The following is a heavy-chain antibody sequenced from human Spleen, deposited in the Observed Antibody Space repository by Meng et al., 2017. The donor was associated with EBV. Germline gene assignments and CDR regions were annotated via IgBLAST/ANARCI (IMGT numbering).Heavy chain of an antibody. J-gene: IGHJ4*02. D-gene: IGHD1-7*01. CDR1: GFTFNKHG. Sequence: QVQLAQSGSELNNPGASMNISCKTSGFTFNKHGINWVRQGPGQGPEWMGWIHTATGNPTYAQGFTGRFVFSLDTSVHTAYLQITSLKAEDTAVYYCARGTGTGWYDYWGQGTLVTVSS. CDR2: IHTATGNP. V-gene: IGHV7-4-1*02. CDR3: ARGTGTGWYDY.